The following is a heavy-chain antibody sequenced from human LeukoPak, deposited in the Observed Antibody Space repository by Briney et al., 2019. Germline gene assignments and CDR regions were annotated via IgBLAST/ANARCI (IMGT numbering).Heavy chain of an antibody. D-gene: IGHD6-19*01. CDR3: AKAVAGPYYYYYYMDV. J-gene: IGHJ6*03. V-gene: IGHV3-30*18. CDR1: GFTFSSYG. Sequence: GGSLRLSCAASGFTFSSYGMYWVRQAPGKGLEWVATISYDGSNTYYADSLKGRFTISRDISKNTLYLQMNSLRAEDTAVYYCAKAVAGPYYYYYYMDVWGKGTTVTVSS. CDR2: ISYDGSNT.